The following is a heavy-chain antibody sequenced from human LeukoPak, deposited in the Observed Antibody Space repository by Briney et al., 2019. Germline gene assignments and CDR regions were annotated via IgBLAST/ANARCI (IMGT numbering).Heavy chain of an antibody. CDR3: ATDSRSYSSSFLRSGWFDP. J-gene: IGHJ5*02. Sequence: ASVKVSCKASGGTFSSYAISWVRQAPGQGLEWMGRIIPILGIANYAQKFQGRVTITADKSTSTAYMELSSLRSEDTAVYYCATDSRSYSSSFLRSGWFDPWGQGTLVTVSS. CDR1: GGTFSSYA. V-gene: IGHV1-69*04. D-gene: IGHD6-13*01. CDR2: IIPILGIA.